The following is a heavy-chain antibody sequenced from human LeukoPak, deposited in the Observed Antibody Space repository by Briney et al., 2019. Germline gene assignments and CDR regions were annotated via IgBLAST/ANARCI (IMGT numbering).Heavy chain of an antibody. J-gene: IGHJ4*02. V-gene: IGHV4-39*01. Sequence: SETLSLTCTVSGGSISSSSYYWGWIRQPPGKGLEWIGSIYYSGSTYYNPSLKSRVTISVDTSKNQFSLKLSSVTAADTAVYYCARKSNDYYDSARRPAPIDYWGQGTLVTVSS. CDR2: IYYSGST. CDR1: GGSISSSSYY. D-gene: IGHD3-22*01. CDR3: ARKSNDYYDSARRPAPIDY.